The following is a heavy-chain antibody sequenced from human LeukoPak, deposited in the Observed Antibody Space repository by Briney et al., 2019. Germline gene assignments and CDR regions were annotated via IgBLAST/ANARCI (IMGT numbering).Heavy chain of an antibody. V-gene: IGHV3-7*01. CDR1: GFTFSSDS. CDR3: VRGSSAAAESYFDY. J-gene: IGHJ4*02. CDR2: IKQDGREI. Sequence: GGSLTLSCAASGFTFSSDSMSWFRQTPGKGLEWVANIKQDGREIHYVDSVKGRFTISRDHPKNSLYLRMNSLRVEDTAVYYCVRGSSAAAESYFDYWAQGILVTVSS. D-gene: IGHD2-2*01.